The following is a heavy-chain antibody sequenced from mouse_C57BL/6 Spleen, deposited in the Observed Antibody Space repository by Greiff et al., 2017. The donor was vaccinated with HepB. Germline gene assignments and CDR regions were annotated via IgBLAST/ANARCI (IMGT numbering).Heavy chain of an antibody. J-gene: IGHJ1*03. Sequence: VQLKQSGPELVKPGASVKISCKASGYSFTDYNMNWVKQSNGKSLEWIGVINPNYGTTSYNQKFKGKATLTVDQSSSTAYMQLNSLTSEDSAVYYCARHYCGSSYRYFDVWGTGTTVTVSS. CDR2: INPNYGTT. CDR3: ARHYCGSSYRYFDV. CDR1: GYSFTDYN. D-gene: IGHD1-1*01. V-gene: IGHV1-39*01.